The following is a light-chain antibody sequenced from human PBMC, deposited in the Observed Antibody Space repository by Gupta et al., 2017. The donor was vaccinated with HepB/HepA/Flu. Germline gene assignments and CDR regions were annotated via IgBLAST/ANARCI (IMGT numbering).Light chain of an antibody. CDR1: QSISSY. Sequence: DIQMTQSPSSLSASVGDRVTITCRASQSISSYLNWYQQKPGKAPKLLIYAASSWQSGVPSRFSGSGSGTDFTLTISSRQPEDFATYYCQQSYSNPSLTFGGGTKVEIK. CDR2: AAS. J-gene: IGKJ4*01. CDR3: QQSYSNPSLT. V-gene: IGKV1-39*01.